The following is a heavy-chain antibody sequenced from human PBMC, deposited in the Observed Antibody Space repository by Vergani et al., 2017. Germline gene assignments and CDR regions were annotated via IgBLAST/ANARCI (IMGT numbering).Heavy chain of an antibody. Sequence: QVQLQESGPGLVKPSETLSLTCTVSGGSISSYYWSWIRQPPGKGLEWIGYIYYSGSTNYNPSLKSRVTISVDTSKNQFSLKLSSVTAADTAVYYCAREPGIAAAGDAVDIWGRGTMVIVSS. J-gene: IGHJ3*02. CDR1: GGSISSYY. D-gene: IGHD6-13*01. CDR3: AREPGIAAAGDAVDI. CDR2: IYYSGST. V-gene: IGHV4-59*08.